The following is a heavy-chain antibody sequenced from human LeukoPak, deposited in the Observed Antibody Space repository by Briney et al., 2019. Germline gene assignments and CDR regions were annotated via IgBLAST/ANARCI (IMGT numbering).Heavy chain of an antibody. Sequence: PGGSLRLSCAASGFTFSSYAMSWARQAPGKGLEWVSAISGSGGSTYYADSVKGRFTISRDNSKNTLYLQMNSLRAEDTAVYYCARKVWQLAIPFDYWGQGTLVTVSS. J-gene: IGHJ4*02. CDR3: ARKVWQLAIPFDY. D-gene: IGHD6-13*01. V-gene: IGHV3-23*01. CDR2: ISGSGGST. CDR1: GFTFSSYA.